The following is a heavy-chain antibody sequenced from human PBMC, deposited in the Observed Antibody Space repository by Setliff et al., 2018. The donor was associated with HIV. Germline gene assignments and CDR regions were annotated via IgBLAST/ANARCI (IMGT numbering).Heavy chain of an antibody. CDR2: INPSGGST. J-gene: IGHJ6*03. V-gene: IGHV1-46*01. D-gene: IGHD5-12*01. Sequence: GASVKVSCKASGYIFTSYYIHWVRQAPGQGLEWMGIINPSGGSTTYAQKFQGRVTMTRDTSTSTVYMELSSLRSEDTAVYNCARGYPSSPYYYYMDVWGKGTTVTVSS. CDR1: GYIFTSYY. CDR3: ARGYPSSPYYYYMDV.